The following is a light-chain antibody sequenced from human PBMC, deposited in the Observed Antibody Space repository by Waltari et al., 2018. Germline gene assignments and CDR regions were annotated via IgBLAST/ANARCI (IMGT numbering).Light chain of an antibody. Sequence: QSVLTQPPSASGTPGQRVTISCSGSSSNIGSTYVYWYQQLPGTAPKRLIYRNNQRPSGVPDRFSGSKSGTSASLAISGLRSEDEADYYCAAWDDSLSGVVFGGGTKLTVL. CDR3: AAWDDSLSGVV. CDR2: RNN. CDR1: SSNIGSTY. J-gene: IGLJ2*01. V-gene: IGLV1-47*01.